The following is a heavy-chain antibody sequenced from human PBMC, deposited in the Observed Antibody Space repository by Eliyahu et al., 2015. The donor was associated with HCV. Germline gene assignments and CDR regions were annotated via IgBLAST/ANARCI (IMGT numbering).Heavy chain of an antibody. D-gene: IGHD6-19*01. V-gene: IGHV4-59*01. Sequence: QVQLQESGPGLVKPSETLSLTCXVSGGSITXYYWXWIRQPPGKGLEWIGYIHYSGSTNYXPSLKSRVTISVDTSKNQFSLNLTSVTAADTAVYYCASGGGGIAVAGTGGWFDPWGQGTLVTVSS. CDR1: GGSITXYY. CDR2: IHYSGST. CDR3: ASGGGGIAVAGTGGWFDP. J-gene: IGHJ5*02.